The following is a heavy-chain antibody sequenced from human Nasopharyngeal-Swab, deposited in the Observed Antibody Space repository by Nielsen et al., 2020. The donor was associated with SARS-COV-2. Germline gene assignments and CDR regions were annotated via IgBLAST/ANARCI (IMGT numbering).Heavy chain of an antibody. Sequence: GESLKISCAASGFNFSTYNMNWVRQAPGKGLEWVSVIYSGGSSTYYADSVKGRFTISRDNSKNTLYLQMNSLRAEDTAVYYCAKAGFGELWLDYWGQGTLVTVSS. V-gene: IGHV3-23*03. D-gene: IGHD3-10*01. CDR3: AKAGFGELWLDY. CDR2: IYSGGSST. J-gene: IGHJ4*02. CDR1: GFNFSTYN.